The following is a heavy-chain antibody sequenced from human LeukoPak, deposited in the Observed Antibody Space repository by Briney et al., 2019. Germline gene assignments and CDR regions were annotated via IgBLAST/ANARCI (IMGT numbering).Heavy chain of an antibody. J-gene: IGHJ4*02. CDR3: ARGYGDFRVEGRYFHS. Sequence: SETLCLTCTVSDGSISNDDWSWVRQPPGKALEFIGHVYYSGTANYKPSLRSRVTISIATSKQQFFLKLKSVTAADTAVYYCARGYGDFRVEGRYFHSWGQGTLVTVSS. V-gene: IGHV4-59*01. D-gene: IGHD4-17*01. CDR1: DGSISNDD. CDR2: VYYSGTA.